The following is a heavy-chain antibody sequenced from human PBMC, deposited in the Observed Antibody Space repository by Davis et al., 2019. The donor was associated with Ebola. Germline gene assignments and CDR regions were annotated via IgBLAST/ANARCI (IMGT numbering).Heavy chain of an antibody. J-gene: IGHJ5*02. Sequence: SLNIPCEASGFTFSPYAMTWVRQAPGKGLEWVSLSSGGIGNTNYADSVKGRFTISRDNSKNTLFLEMNSLRVEDTAVYYCARRVRTAAGTNWFDPWCRGTLVTVSS. CDR2: SSGGIGNT. CDR3: ARRVRTAAGTNWFDP. D-gene: IGHD6-13*01. V-gene: IGHV3-23*01. CDR1: GFTFSPYA.